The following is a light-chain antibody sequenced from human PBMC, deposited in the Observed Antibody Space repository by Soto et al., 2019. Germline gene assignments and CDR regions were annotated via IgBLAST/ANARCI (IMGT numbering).Light chain of an antibody. CDR3: TSCTASSPFYV. J-gene: IGLJ1*01. Sequence: QSVLTQPASVSGSPGQSIAISCIGVRTDGDGHDYVSWYQQHPGQAPQLIIYDVYNRPSGVSDRFSGSKSGNTASLVISGLQAENEADYFCTSCTASSPFYVFGARTKVTVL. V-gene: IGLV2-14*03. CDR2: DVY. CDR1: RTDGDGHDY.